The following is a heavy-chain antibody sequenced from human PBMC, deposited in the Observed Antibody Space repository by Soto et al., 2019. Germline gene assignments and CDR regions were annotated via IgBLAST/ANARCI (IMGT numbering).Heavy chain of an antibody. D-gene: IGHD6-13*01. CDR3: ARERYSSPGYYYYYGMDV. V-gene: IGHV1-69*06. CDR2: IIPIFGTA. CDR1: GGTFSSYA. Sequence: SVKVSCKASGGTFSSYAISWVRRAPGQGLEWMGGIIPIFGTANYAQKFQGRVTITADKSTSTAYMELSSLRSEDTAVYYCARERYSSPGYYYYYGMDVWGQGTTVTVSS. J-gene: IGHJ6*02.